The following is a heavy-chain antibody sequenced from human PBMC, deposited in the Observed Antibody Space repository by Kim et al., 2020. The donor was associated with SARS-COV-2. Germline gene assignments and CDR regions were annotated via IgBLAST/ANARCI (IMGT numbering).Heavy chain of an antibody. Sequence: GGSLRLSCAASGFTFSSYSMNWVRQAPGKGLEWVSSISSSSSYIYYADSVKGRFTISRDNAKNSLYLQMNSLRAEDTAVYYCARWGDHVDTALWGQGTLVTVSS. CDR1: GFTFSSYS. CDR2: ISSSSSYI. V-gene: IGHV3-21*01. J-gene: IGHJ4*02. CDR3: ARWGDHVDTAL. D-gene: IGHD5-18*01.